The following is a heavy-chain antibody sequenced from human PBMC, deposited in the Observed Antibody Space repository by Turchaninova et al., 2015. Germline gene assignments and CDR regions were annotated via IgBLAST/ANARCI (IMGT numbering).Heavy chain of an antibody. CDR1: GASVDSYS. D-gene: IGHD6-19*01. J-gene: IGHJ4*02. CDR2: FTYGGAN. V-gene: IGHV4-59*02. Sequence: QLQESGPGRVKTSETLSLPCAVSGASVDSYSWNWIRQPPGKGLEWVGYFTYGGANGYNPSLKSRLTMSLDTSENHFSLRLESVTAADTAVYYCARETSPGGWYSFDHWGRGTLIIVSS. CDR3: ARETSPGGWYSFDH.